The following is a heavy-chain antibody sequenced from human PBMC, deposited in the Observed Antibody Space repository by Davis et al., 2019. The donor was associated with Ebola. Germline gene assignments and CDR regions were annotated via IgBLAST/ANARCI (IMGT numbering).Heavy chain of an antibody. J-gene: IGHJ4*01. CDR3: ASPGYCSSTSCFYFDY. CDR1: GGTFSSYA. D-gene: IGHD2-2*01. Sequence: SVKVSCKASGGTFSSYAISWVRQAPGQGLEWMGGIIPIFGTANYAQKFQGRVTITADESTSTAYMELSSLRSEDTAVYYCASPGYCSSTSCFYFDYWGQEPWSPSPQ. CDR2: IIPIFGTA. V-gene: IGHV1-69*13.